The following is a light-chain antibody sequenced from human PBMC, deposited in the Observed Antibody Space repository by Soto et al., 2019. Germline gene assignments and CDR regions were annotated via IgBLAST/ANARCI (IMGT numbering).Light chain of an antibody. CDR1: SSDVGAYNY. CDR3: SSCTTSSTLV. J-gene: IGLJ1*01. Sequence: QSALTQPASVSGSPGQSITISCTGTSSDVGAYNYVSWYQQHPGKAPKLMIFEVSTRPSGVSHRFSGSKSGNTASLTISGLQAEDEADYYCSSCTTSSTLVFGTGTKLTVL. V-gene: IGLV2-14*01. CDR2: EVS.